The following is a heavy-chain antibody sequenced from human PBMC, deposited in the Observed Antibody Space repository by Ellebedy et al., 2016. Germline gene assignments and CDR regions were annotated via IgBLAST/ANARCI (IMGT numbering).Heavy chain of an antibody. V-gene: IGHV4-59*01. CDR1: GGSISSYY. J-gene: IGHJ6*03. CDR3: ARSLELWSPYYYYMDV. Sequence: SETLSLTCTVSGGSISSYYWSWIRQPPGKGLEWIGYIYYSGSTTYNPSLKSRVTISVDTSKNQFSLKLSSVTAADTAVYYCARSLELWSPYYYYMDVWGKGTTVTVSS. CDR2: IYYSGST. D-gene: IGHD5-18*01.